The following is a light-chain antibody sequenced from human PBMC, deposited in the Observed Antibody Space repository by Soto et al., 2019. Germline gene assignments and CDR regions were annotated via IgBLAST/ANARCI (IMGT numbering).Light chain of an antibody. Sequence: EIVLTQSPGTLSLSPGGRATLSCRASQSVSSSYLVWYQQKPGQAPRLLIYGASSRAAGIPDRFSGSGCGTDCTLTISRLEPQDFAVYYCQQYGSSPVTFGGGTKVDIK. J-gene: IGKJ4*01. V-gene: IGKV3-20*01. CDR1: QSVSSSY. CDR3: QQYGSSPVT. CDR2: GAS.